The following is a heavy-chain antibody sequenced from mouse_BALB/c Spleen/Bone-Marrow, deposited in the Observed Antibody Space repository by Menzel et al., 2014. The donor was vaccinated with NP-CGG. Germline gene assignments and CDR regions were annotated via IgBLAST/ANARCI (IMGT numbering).Heavy chain of an antibody. CDR1: GYTFTSYW. J-gene: IGHJ3*01. V-gene: IGHV1-7*01. Sequence: VQLQQSGAELAKPGASVKMSCKASGYTFTSYWMHWIKQRPGQGLEWIGYITPSTGYIEYNQKFKDKATLTADKSSSTAYMQLSSLTSEDSAVYYCARPRFAYWGQETLVTVSA. CDR3: ARPRFAY. CDR2: ITPSTGYI.